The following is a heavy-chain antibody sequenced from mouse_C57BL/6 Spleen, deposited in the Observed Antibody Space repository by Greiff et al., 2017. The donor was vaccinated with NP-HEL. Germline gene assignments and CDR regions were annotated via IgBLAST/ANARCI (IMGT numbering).Heavy chain of an antibody. D-gene: IGHD2-5*01. CDR1: GYTFTSYW. CDR3: ARGIGHSNYDYAMDY. J-gene: IGHJ4*01. V-gene: IGHV1-55*01. CDR2: IYPGSGST. Sequence: QVQLQQPGAELVKPGASVKMSCKASGYTFTSYWITWVKQRPGQGLEWIGDIYPGSGSTNYNEKFKSKATLTVDTSSSTAYMQLSSLTSEDSAVYYCARGIGHSNYDYAMDYWGQRTSVTVSS.